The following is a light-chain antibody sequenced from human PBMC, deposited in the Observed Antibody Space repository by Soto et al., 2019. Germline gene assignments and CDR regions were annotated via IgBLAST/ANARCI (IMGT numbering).Light chain of an antibody. Sequence: DIQMTQSPSSLSASVGHRVTITCRASQSIRNYLNWYQQKPGKAPKLLIYDTSSLHSGVPTRFSGCGSGTDFTLTISSLQLEDFAAYHWYVTCRTSSFGGGTKLEIK. V-gene: IGKV1-39*01. CDR2: DTS. CDR3: YVTCRTSS. CDR1: QSIRNY. J-gene: IGKJ4*01.